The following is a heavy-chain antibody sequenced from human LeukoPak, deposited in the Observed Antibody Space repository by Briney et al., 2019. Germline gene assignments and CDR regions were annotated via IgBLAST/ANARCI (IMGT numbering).Heavy chain of an antibody. CDR2: IYSGGST. V-gene: IGHV3-66*01. Sequence: GGSLRLSCAASGFTVTSNDMSWVRQAPGRGLEWVSVIYSGGSTYYADSVKGRFTISRDNSKNTLYLQMNSLRAEDTAVYYCARVPHGDYGCFDYWGQGTLVTVSS. CDR1: GFTVTSND. D-gene: IGHD4-17*01. CDR3: ARVPHGDYGCFDY. J-gene: IGHJ4*02.